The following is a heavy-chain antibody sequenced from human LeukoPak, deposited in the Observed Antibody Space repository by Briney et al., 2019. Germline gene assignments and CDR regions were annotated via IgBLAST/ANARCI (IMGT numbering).Heavy chain of an antibody. Sequence: GVSLRLSCAASGFTIDDYAMHWVRQAPGKGLEWVSGISWNSGSIGYADSVKGRFTISRDNAKNSLYLQMNSLRAEDTALYYCAKALTLGSSSAFDPWGQGTLVTVSS. CDR2: ISWNSGSI. CDR1: GFTIDDYA. CDR3: AKALTLGSSSAFDP. V-gene: IGHV3-9*01. J-gene: IGHJ5*02. D-gene: IGHD6-13*01.